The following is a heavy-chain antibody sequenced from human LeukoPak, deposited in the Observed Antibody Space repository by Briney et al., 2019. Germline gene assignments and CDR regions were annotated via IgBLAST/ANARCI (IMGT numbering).Heavy chain of an antibody. CDR2: ISGSGGST. J-gene: IGHJ4*02. Sequence: PGGSLRLSCAASGFTFSSYAMSWVRQAPGKGLEWVSAISGSGGSTYYADSVKGRFTISGDNSKNTLYLQMNSLRAEDTAVYYCAKDEGCSSTSCYRFDYWGQGTLVTVSS. CDR1: GFTFSSYA. V-gene: IGHV3-23*01. D-gene: IGHD2-2*01. CDR3: AKDEGCSSTSCYRFDY.